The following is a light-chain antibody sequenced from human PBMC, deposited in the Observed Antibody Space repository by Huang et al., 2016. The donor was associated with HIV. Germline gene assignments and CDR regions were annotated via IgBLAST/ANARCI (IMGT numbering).Light chain of an antibody. J-gene: IGKJ2*01. Sequence: DIQMTQSPSSLSASVGDRVTLTCRTSQDIGSHLNWYQQRQGRATTLIIYVSSTFQSGVPSRVSGGGSGTDFTLTISNLQPEDFATYYCQHSYVSLGYTFGQGTKLLI. V-gene: IGKV1-39*01. CDR2: VSS. CDR3: QHSYVSLGYT. CDR1: QDIGSH.